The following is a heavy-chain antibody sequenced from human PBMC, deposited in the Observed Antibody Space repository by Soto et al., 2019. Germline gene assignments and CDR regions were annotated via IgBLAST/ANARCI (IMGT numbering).Heavy chain of an antibody. D-gene: IGHD4-17*01. CDR3: ARPCTVCYYGMDV. CDR1: GYRFTSYW. CDR2: IDPSDSYT. J-gene: IGHJ6*02. Sequence: GESLKISCKGSGYRFTSYWISWVRQMPGKGLEWMGRIDPSDSYTNYSPSFQGHVTIPADKSISTAYLQWSSLKASDTAMYYCARPCTVCYYGMDVWGQGTTVTVSS. V-gene: IGHV5-10-1*01.